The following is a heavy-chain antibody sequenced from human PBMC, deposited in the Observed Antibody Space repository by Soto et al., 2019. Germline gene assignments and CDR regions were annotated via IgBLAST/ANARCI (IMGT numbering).Heavy chain of an antibody. D-gene: IGHD1-26*01. CDR2: IIPIFGTA. V-gene: IGHV1-69*01. CDR3: ARGRRATVGGTTGFPYYYYGMHV. J-gene: IGHJ6*01. CDR1: GGTFSSYA. Sequence: SSVKACCKASGGTFSSYAISWVRQAPGQGLEWMGGIIPIFGTANYAQKFQGRVTITADESTSTAYMELSSLRSEDTAVYYCARGRRATVGGTTGFPYYYYGMHV.